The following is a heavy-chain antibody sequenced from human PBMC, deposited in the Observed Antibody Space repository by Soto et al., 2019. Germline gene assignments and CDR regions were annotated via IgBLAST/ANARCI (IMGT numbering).Heavy chain of an antibody. J-gene: IGHJ6*02. CDR1: GFSFSSYE. Sequence: TGGSLRLSCAASGFSFSSYEMNWVRQAPGKGLEWVSYISSSGNSRYYADSVRGRFTISRGNANNSLYLQMNSLRAEDTGVYYCARAPANYYYYGLDVWGQGTTVTVSS. V-gene: IGHV3-48*03. CDR2: ISSSGNSR. CDR3: ARAPANYYYYGLDV.